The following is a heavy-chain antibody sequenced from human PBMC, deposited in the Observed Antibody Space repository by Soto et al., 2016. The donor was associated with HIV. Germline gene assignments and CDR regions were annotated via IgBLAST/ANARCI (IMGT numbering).Heavy chain of an antibody. CDR1: GGSVSSSTYY. CDR2: IYYSGST. Sequence: QLQLQESGPGLVKPSETLSLTCSVSGGSVSSSTYYWGWIRQPPGKGLEWIGSIYYSGSTYYNPSLKSRVTISVDTSKNQFSLKLSSVTAADTAVYYCARILEILLFDYWAREPWSPSPQ. D-gene: IGHD1-26*01. J-gene: IGHJ4*02. CDR3: ARILEILLFDY. V-gene: IGHV4-39*01.